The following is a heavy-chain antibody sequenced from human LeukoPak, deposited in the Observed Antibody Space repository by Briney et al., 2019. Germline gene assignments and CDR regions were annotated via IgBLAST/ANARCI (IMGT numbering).Heavy chain of an antibody. CDR1: GFTFSSYW. J-gene: IGHJ4*02. D-gene: IGHD6-13*01. V-gene: IGHV3-74*01. CDR3: ARPPGSWYFDL. Sequence: GGSLRLSCAASGFTFSSYWMHWVRQAPGQGLVWVSRINSDGIITNYADSVKGRFTISRDSAKNTVFLQMNSLRAEDTAVYYCARPPGSWYFDLWGQGTLVTVSS. CDR2: INSDGIIT.